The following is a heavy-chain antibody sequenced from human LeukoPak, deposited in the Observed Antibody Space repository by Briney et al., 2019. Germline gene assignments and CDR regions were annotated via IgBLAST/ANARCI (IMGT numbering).Heavy chain of an antibody. D-gene: IGHD3-10*01. J-gene: IGHJ4*02. CDR3: ARAPAYYGY. CDR2: IYSGGST. V-gene: IGHV3-66*01. Sequence: GGSLRLSCAASGFTFDNYWMNWVRQAPGKGLEWVSVIYSGGSTYYADSVKGRFTISRDNSKNTLYLQMNSLRAEDTAVYYCARAPAYYGYWGQGTLVTVSS. CDR1: GFTFDNYW.